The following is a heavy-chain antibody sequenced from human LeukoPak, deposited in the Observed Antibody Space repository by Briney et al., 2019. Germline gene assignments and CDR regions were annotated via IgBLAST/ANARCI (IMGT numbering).Heavy chain of an antibody. Sequence: GGSLRLSCAASGFTFDDYAMHWVRQAPGKGLEWVSGISWNSGSIGYADSVKGRFTISRDNAKNSLYLQMNSLRAEDTALYYCAKDLESSQTSFDYWGQGTLVTVSS. V-gene: IGHV3-9*01. CDR3: AKDLESSQTSFDY. CDR2: ISWNSGSI. D-gene: IGHD1-1*01. CDR1: GFTFDDYA. J-gene: IGHJ4*02.